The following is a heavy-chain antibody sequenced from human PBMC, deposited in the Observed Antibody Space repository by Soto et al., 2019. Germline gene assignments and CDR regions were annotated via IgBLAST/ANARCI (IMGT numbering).Heavy chain of an antibody. CDR2: IYYSGST. CDR1: GGSISSSSYY. Sequence: SETLSLTCTVSGGSISSSSYYWGWIRQPPGKGLEWIGSIYYSGSTYYNPSLKSRVTISVDTSKNTMYLQMNSLGAEDTAVYHCAKANGPSTSHCFASYWGQGSLVTVSS. V-gene: IGHV4-39*07. CDR3: AKANGPSTSHCFASY. J-gene: IGHJ4*02. D-gene: IGHD2-2*01.